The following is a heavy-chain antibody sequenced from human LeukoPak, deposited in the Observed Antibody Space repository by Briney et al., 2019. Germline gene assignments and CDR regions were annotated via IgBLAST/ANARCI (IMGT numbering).Heavy chain of an antibody. CDR1: GYNFPNYW. J-gene: IGHJ4*02. Sequence: GESLKISCKGSGYNFPNYWIAWVRQMPGKGLEWMGIVYLGDSDTRYSPSFQGQVTISADKSISTAYVQWSSLKASDSAMYYCARHQNVGATSPFDYWGQGTLVTFSA. V-gene: IGHV5-51*01. CDR3: ARHQNVGATSPFDY. CDR2: VYLGDSDT. D-gene: IGHD1-26*01.